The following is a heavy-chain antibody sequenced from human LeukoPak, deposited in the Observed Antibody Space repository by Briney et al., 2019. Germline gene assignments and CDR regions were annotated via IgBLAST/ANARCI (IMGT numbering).Heavy chain of an antibody. Sequence: ASVKVSCKASGYTFTRYYMHWVRQAPGQGLEWMGIINPSGGSTSYAQKFQGRVTMTRDTSTSTVYMELSSLRSEDTAVYYCARDHTGGGSSWSDNWFDPWGQGTLVTVSS. CDR1: GYTFTRYY. CDR2: INPSGGST. CDR3: ARDHTGGGSSWSDNWFDP. J-gene: IGHJ5*02. D-gene: IGHD6-13*01. V-gene: IGHV1-46*01.